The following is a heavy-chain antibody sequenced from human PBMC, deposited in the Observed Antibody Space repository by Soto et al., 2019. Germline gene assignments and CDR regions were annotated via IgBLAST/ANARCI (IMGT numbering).Heavy chain of an antibody. Sequence: SETLSLTCTVSGGSISSYYWSWIRQPPGKGLEWIGYIYYSGSTNYNPSLKSRVTISVDTSKNQFSLRLSSTTAADTAVYYCARGSDYDLEFYYYMDVWGKGTTVTVSS. CDR2: IYYSGST. J-gene: IGHJ6*03. D-gene: IGHD3-3*01. V-gene: IGHV4-59*12. CDR1: GGSISSYY. CDR3: ARGSDYDLEFYYYMDV.